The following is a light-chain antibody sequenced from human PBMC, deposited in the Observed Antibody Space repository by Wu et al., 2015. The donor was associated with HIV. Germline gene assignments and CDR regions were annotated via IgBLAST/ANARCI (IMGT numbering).Light chain of an antibody. CDR1: QSISSW. Sequence: DIQMTQSPSTLSASVGDRVTITCRASQSISSWLAWYQQKPGKAPKLLIYKASSLESGVPSRFSGSGSGTEFTLTISSLQPDDFATYYCQQSNYYPWTFGQGTNVEIK. J-gene: IGKJ1*01. V-gene: IGKV1-5*03. CDR3: QQSNYYPWT. CDR2: KAS.